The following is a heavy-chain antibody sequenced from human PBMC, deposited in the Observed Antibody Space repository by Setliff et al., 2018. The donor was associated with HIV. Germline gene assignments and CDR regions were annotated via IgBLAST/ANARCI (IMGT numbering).Heavy chain of an antibody. D-gene: IGHD1-26*01. CDR2: VDPEDGET. CDR1: GYTFTNYF. J-gene: IGHJ4*02. V-gene: IGHV1-69-2*01. Sequence: ASVMVSCKAPGYTFTNYFMHWVRQAPGEGLEWVGRVDPEDGETRYAMKFQGSVTISADTSTDTTYLSLTSLRSQDTAVYYCATVRIVGATEFDYWGQGTVVTVSS. CDR3: ATVRIVGATEFDY.